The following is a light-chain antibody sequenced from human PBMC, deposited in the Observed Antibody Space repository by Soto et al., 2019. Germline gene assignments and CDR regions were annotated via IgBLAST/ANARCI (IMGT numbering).Light chain of an antibody. CDR2: KAS. V-gene: IGKV1-5*03. CDR3: QQYNSYSWT. CDR1: QSISSS. Sequence: DIQMTQSPSTLSASVGDRVAITCRASQSISSSLAWYQQKPGKAHKLLIYKASSLESGVPSRFSGSGSGTEFTLTIRSLQPDDFAAYYCQQYNSYSWTFGQGTKVDI. J-gene: IGKJ1*01.